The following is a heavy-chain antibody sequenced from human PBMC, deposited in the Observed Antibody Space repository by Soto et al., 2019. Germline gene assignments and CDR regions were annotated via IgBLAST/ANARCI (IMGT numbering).Heavy chain of an antibody. CDR2: IKHDGSEK. Sequence: GGSLRLSCAASGFTFSSYWMSWVRQAQGKGLEWVANIKHDGSEKYYVDSVKARFTISRDNAKNSLYLQMNSLRAEDTAVYYCARDSDYYYGMDVWGQGTTVTVSS. J-gene: IGHJ6*02. V-gene: IGHV3-7*03. CDR3: ARDSDYYYGMDV. CDR1: GFTFSSYW.